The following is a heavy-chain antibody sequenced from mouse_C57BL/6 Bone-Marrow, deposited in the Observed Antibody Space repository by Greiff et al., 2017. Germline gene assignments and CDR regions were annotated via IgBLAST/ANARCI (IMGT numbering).Heavy chain of an antibody. Sequence: QVQLKQPGAELVMPGASVKLSCKASGYTFTSYWMHWVKQRPGQGLEWIGEIDPSDSYTNYNQKFKGKSTLTVDKSSSTAYMQLSSLTSEDSAVYYCATIYYDYEGDYWGQGTSVTVSS. D-gene: IGHD2-4*01. CDR2: IDPSDSYT. V-gene: IGHV1-69*01. CDR1: GYTFTSYW. CDR3: ATIYYDYEGDY. J-gene: IGHJ4*01.